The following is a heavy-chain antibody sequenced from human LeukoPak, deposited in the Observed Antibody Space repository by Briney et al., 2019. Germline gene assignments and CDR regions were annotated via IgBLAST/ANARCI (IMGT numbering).Heavy chain of an antibody. D-gene: IGHD5-12*01. J-gene: IGHJ3*02. CDR1: GFTFSSYA. CDR3: AKDRMLGSGYASTDAFDI. CDR2: ISGSGGST. Sequence: PGGSLRLSCAASGFTFSSYAMSWVRQAPGKGLEWVSAISGSGGSTYYADSVKGRFTISRDNSKNTLYLQMNSLRAEDTAVYYCAKDRMLGSGYASTDAFDIWGQGTMVTVSS. V-gene: IGHV3-23*01.